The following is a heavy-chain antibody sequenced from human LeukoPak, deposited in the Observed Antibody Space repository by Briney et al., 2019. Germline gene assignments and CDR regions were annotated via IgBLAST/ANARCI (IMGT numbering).Heavy chain of an antibody. Sequence: GGSLRLSCAASGFTFSSYAMSWVRQAPGRGLEWVSAISGSGGSTYYADSVNGRFTISRDNSKNTLYLQMNSLRAEDTAVYYCARRYSGTYDPWGQGTLVTVSS. V-gene: IGHV3-23*01. J-gene: IGHJ5*02. D-gene: IGHD5-12*01. CDR2: ISGSGGST. CDR3: ARRYSGTYDP. CDR1: GFTFSSYA.